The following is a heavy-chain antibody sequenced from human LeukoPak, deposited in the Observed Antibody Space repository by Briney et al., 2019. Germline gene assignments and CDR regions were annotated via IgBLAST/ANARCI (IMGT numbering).Heavy chain of an antibody. CDR3: ARAGITIFGVAYYYYYYGMDV. J-gene: IGHJ6*02. V-gene: IGHV4-34*01. Sequence: PSETLSLTCAVYGGSFSGYYWSWIRQPPGKGLEWIGEINHSGSTNYNPSLKSRVTISVDTSKNQFSLKLSPVTAADTAVYYCARAGITIFGVAYYYYYYGMDVWGQGTTVTVSS. D-gene: IGHD3-3*01. CDR2: INHSGST. CDR1: GGSFSGYY.